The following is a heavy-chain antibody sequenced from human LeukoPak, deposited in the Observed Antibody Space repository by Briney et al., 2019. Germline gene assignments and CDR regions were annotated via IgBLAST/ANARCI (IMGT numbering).Heavy chain of an antibody. CDR2: INHSGST. D-gene: IGHD3-3*01. CDR1: GGSFSGYY. J-gene: IGHJ6*03. Sequence: SETLSLTCAVYGGSFSGYYWSWFRQPPGKGLEWIGEINHSGSTNYNPSLKSRVTISVDTSKSQFSLKLSSVTAADTAVYYCARVRSGYDYYYYYMDVWGKGTTVTVSS. CDR3: ARVRSGYDYYYYYMDV. V-gene: IGHV4-34*01.